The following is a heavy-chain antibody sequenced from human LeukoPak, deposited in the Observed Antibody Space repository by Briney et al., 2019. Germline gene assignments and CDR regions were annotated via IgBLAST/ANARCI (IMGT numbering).Heavy chain of an antibody. CDR2: ISAYNGNT. D-gene: IGHD6-19*01. Sequence: GASVKVSCKASGYTFTSYGISWVRQAPGQGLEWMGWISAYNGNTNYAQKLQGRVTMTTDTSTSTAYMELRSLRSDDTAVYYCARAFSGWYGEHYFDYWGQGTLVTVSS. CDR3: ARAFSGWYGEHYFDY. V-gene: IGHV1-18*01. CDR1: GYTFTSYG. J-gene: IGHJ4*02.